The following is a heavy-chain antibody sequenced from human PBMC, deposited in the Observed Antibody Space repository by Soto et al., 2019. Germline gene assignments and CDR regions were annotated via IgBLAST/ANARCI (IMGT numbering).Heavy chain of an antibody. Sequence: GVSLRLSCSASGFTFTKAWMNWVRQAPRKGMEWVGRIKRRTDGGTADYAAPVEGSFTISRDDSKDTVYLQLNNLKTEDTAGYYCATALPVNGNEYLYGVYVWGQRTTVTVSS. D-gene: IGHD1-20*01. J-gene: IGHJ6*02. V-gene: IGHV3-15*01. CDR2: IKRRTDGGTA. CDR1: GFTFTKAW. CDR3: ATALPVNGNEYLYGVYV.